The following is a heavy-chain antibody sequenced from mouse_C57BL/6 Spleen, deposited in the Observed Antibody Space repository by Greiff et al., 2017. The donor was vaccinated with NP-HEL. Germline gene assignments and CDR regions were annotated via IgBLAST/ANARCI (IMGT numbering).Heavy chain of an antibody. CDR2: IRRKSSNYAT. CDR3: VSEGLYDEGFDY. J-gene: IGHJ2*01. Sequence: EVQLVESGGGLVQPKGSLKLSCAASGFTFNTYAMHWVRQAPGKGLEWVARIRRKSSNYATYYADSVKDRFTISRDDSQSMLYLQMNNLKTEDTALYFCVSEGLYDEGFDYWGQGTTLTVSS. CDR1: GFTFNTYA. D-gene: IGHD2-4*01. V-gene: IGHV10-3*01.